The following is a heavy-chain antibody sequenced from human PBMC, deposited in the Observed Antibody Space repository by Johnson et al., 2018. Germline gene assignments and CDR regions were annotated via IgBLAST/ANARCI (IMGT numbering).Heavy chain of an antibody. D-gene: IGHD2-21*01. Sequence: QVQLQESGPGLVKPSETLSLTCTVSGGSISSYYWSWIRQPPGKGLEWIGYIYYSGSTNYNPSLKSRVTISVDTSKNQFSLKLSSVTAADTAVYYCARGYSSLIDYYYYRDGWGKGTTVTVSS. CDR2: IYYSGST. J-gene: IGHJ6*03. CDR1: GGSISSYY. CDR3: ARGYSSLIDYYYYRDG. V-gene: IGHV4-59*01.